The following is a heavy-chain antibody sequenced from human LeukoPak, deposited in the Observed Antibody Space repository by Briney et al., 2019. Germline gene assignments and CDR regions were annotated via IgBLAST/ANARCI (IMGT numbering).Heavy chain of an antibody. CDR3: ARETDGYNSIDY. CDR2: ISYDGSNK. J-gene: IGHJ4*02. D-gene: IGHD5-24*01. CDR1: GFTFSSYA. Sequence: PGGSLRLSCAASGFTFSSYAMHWVRQAPGKGLEWVAVISYDGSNKYYADSVKGRFTISRDNSKNTLYLQMNSLRVEDTAVYYCARETDGYNSIDYLGQGTLVTVSS. V-gene: IGHV3-30*04.